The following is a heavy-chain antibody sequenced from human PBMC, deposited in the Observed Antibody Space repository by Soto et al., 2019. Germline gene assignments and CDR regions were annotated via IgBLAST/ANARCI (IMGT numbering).Heavy chain of an antibody. Sequence: HPGGSLCLSCSASGFTFTRDWMNWVRQAPGNGLGWLANIKEDGSEKFYVDSVKGRFTISRDNAQNSVYLQMNSLRAEDTAVYYCARDEGGGGYYTGPYYNGMDVWGQGTTVTVSS. CDR3: ARDEGGGGYYTGPYYNGMDV. D-gene: IGHD3-3*01. V-gene: IGHV3-7*03. CDR1: GFTFTRDW. J-gene: IGHJ6*02. CDR2: IKEDGSEK.